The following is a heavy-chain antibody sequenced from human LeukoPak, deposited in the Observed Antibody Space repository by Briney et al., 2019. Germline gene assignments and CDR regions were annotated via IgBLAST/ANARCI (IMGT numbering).Heavy chain of an antibody. CDR2: ISFRSGNII. D-gene: IGHD2-21*01. Sequence: GGSLRLSCAGSGSGFTFSDYYMTWIRQAPGKGLEWVAYISFRSGNIINYSDSVKGRFTISRDNAKNSVSLQMNNLRAEDTAVYYCANHFACGSETCPSFDDWGQGTLVTVSS. V-gene: IGHV3-11*04. J-gene: IGHJ4*02. CDR1: GFTFSDYY. CDR3: ANHFACGSETCPSFDD.